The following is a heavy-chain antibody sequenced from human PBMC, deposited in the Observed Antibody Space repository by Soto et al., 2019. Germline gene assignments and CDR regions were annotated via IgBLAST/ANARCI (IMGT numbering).Heavy chain of an antibody. V-gene: IGHV1-69*01. J-gene: IGHJ5*02. CDR2: SA. D-gene: IGHD2-15*01. Sequence: QVQLVQSGAEVKKPGSSVKVSCEASGGTFSIDTISGVRQAPGQGLEWMGGSANSAQKFQGRLTVTADESTSTVYLQLSSLTSEDTAVYYCAREGPPDIAWFDPWGQGTLVSVSS. CDR1: GGTFSIDT. CDR3: AREGPPDIAWFDP.